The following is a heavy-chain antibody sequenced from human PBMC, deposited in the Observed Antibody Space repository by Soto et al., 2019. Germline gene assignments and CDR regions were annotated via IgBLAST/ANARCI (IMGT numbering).Heavy chain of an antibody. CDR1: GYTLTELS. CDR2: FDPEDGET. J-gene: IGHJ4*02. V-gene: IGHV1-24*01. CDR3: ATSIAVAGNFDY. Sequence: ASVKVSCKVSGYTLTELSMHWVRQAPGKGLEWMGGFDPEDGETIYAQKFQGRVTMTEDTSTDTAYMELSSLRSEDTAVYYCATSIAVAGNFDYWGQGTLVTVSS. D-gene: IGHD6-19*01.